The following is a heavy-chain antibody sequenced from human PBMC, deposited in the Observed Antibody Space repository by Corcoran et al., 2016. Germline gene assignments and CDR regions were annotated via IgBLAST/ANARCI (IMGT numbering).Heavy chain of an antibody. Sequence: EVQLVESGGVVVQPGGSLRLSCAASGFTFDDYTMHWVRQAPGKGLEWVSLISWDGGSTYYADSVKGRFTISRDNSKNSLYLQMNSLRTEDTALYYCVRYYDSSGRGDYGMDVWGQGTTVTVSS. V-gene: IGHV3-43*01. J-gene: IGHJ6*02. CDR1: GFTFDDYT. D-gene: IGHD3-22*01. CDR3: VRYYDSSGRGDYGMDV. CDR2: ISWDGGST.